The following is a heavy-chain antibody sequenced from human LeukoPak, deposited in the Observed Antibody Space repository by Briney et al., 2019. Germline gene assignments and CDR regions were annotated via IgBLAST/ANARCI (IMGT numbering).Heavy chain of an antibody. CDR1: GGSISSYY. CDR2: IYYSGST. Sequence: SETLSLTCTVTGGSISSYYWSWIRQPPGKGLEWIGYIYYSGSTNYSPSLKSRVTISVDTSKNQFSLKLSSVTAADTAVYYCARDSSSWYQAFDIWGQGTKVTVSS. J-gene: IGHJ3*02. V-gene: IGHV4-59*01. CDR3: ARDSSSWYQAFDI. D-gene: IGHD6-13*01.